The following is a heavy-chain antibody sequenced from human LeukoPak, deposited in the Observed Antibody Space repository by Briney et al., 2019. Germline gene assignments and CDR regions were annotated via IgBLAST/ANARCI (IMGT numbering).Heavy chain of an antibody. Sequence: ASVKVSCKASGYTFTSYDINWVRQATGQGREWMGWMNPNSGNTGYAQKFQGRVTMTRNTSISTAYMELSSLRSEDTAVYYCARRPVASDAFDIWGQGTMVTVSS. CDR2: MNPNSGNT. CDR1: GYTFTSYD. J-gene: IGHJ3*02. CDR3: ARRPVASDAFDI. V-gene: IGHV1-8*01.